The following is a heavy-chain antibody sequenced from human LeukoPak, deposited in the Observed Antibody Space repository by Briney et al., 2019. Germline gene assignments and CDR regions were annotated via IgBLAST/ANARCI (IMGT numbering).Heavy chain of an antibody. V-gene: IGHV1-2*02. CDR1: GYTFTGYY. Sequence: ASVKVSCKASGYTFTGYYMHWVRQAPGQGLEWMGWINPNGGGTNYAQKFQGRVTMTRDTSISTAYMELSRLRSDDTAEYYCARALYYDSSGYYSSSYYYFQHWGQGTLVTVSS. J-gene: IGHJ1*01. CDR2: INPNGGGT. D-gene: IGHD3-22*01. CDR3: ARALYYDSSGYYSSSYYYFQH.